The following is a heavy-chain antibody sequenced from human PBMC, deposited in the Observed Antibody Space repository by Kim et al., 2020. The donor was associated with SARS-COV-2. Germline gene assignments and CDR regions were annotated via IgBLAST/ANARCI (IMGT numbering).Heavy chain of an antibody. D-gene: IGHD3-10*01. CDR1: GSTFGDYG. CDR3: ARGPITMVRGGGTH. CDR2: IRDKAYGGTT. Sequence: GGSLRLSCVASGSTFGDYGMNWFRQAPGKALEWVGFIRDKAYGGTTEYAASVKDRFTISRYDSKTTAYLQMNRLKTEDTAVYYCARGPITMVRGGGTHWG. V-gene: IGHV3-49*03. J-gene: IGHJ1*01.